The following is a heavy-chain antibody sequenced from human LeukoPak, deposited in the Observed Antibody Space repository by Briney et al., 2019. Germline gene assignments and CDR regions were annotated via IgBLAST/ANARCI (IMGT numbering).Heavy chain of an antibody. D-gene: IGHD3-10*01. CDR2: IYSSYFT. J-gene: IGHJ4*02. V-gene: IGHV4-4*07. CDR3: ARVHIVTGTYFDS. Sequence: PSETLSLTCTVSGDSMSGYSWSWLRQPAGKALEWIGRIYSSYFTEYNLSLDGRVTMSIDTSKNQLSLMLDSVTAADTAVYYCARVHIVTGTYFDSWGQGALVTVSS. CDR1: GDSMSGYS.